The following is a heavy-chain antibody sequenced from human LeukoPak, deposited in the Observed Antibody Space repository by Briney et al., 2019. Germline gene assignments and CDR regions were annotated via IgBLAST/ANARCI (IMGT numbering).Heavy chain of an antibody. J-gene: IGHJ3*02. Sequence: SETLSLTCAVYGGSFSDDYWSWIRQPPGKGLEWIGYIYDSGSTYYNPSLKSRITISVDTSENRFSLKLSSVTATDTAVYYCARDCSGGSCYGAFDIWGQGT. CDR3: ARDCSGGSCYGAFDI. D-gene: IGHD2-15*01. CDR2: IYDSGST. CDR1: GGSFSDDY. V-gene: IGHV4-30-4*08.